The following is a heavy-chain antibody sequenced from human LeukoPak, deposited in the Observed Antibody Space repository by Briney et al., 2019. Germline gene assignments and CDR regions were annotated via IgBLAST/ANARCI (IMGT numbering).Heavy chain of an antibody. Sequence: GGSLRLSCAASGFTFSNYWMHWVRQGPGEGLVWVSRINSDGKSTSYADSVKGRFTISRDNPKNTLFLQMNSLRAEDTAVYYCARVSITMIVVNGIDYWGQGTLVTVSS. V-gene: IGHV3-74*01. J-gene: IGHJ4*02. CDR3: ARVSITMIVVNGIDY. CDR1: GFTFSNYW. CDR2: INSDGKST. D-gene: IGHD3-22*01.